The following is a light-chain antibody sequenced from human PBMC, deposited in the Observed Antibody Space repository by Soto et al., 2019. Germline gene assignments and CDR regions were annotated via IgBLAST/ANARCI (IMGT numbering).Light chain of an antibody. Sequence: ILITKSPSSLSASVGDRVTITCRASQSISSYLNWYQQKPGKAPKLLIYAASSLQSGVPSRFSGSGSGTDFTLTISSLQPEDFATYYCQQSYSTPPTFGQGTKVDIK. CDR1: QSISSY. CDR2: AAS. J-gene: IGKJ1*01. V-gene: IGKV1-39*01. CDR3: QQSYSTPPT.